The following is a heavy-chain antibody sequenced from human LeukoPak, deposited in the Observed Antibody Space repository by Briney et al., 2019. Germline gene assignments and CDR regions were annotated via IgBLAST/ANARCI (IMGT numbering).Heavy chain of an antibody. CDR1: GGPISSGAYY. J-gene: IGHJ5*02. V-gene: IGHV4-31*03. CDR2: IYHSGST. Sequence: SETLSLTCTVSGGPISSGAYYWNWIRQHPGKGLEWIGYIYHSGSTYYNPSLKSRVTMSVDTSKNQFSLKLSSVTAADTAVYYCAREVIEDWFDPWGQGTLVTVSS. D-gene: IGHD2/OR15-2a*01. CDR3: AREVIEDWFDP.